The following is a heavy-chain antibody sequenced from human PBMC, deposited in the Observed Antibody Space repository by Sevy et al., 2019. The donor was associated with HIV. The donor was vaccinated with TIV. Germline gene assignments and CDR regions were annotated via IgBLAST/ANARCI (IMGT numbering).Heavy chain of an antibody. CDR2: IYYSGST. D-gene: IGHD6-19*01. CDR3: ARGGGSGWYFYFDY. J-gene: IGHJ4*02. V-gene: IGHV4-59*01. CDR1: GGSISSYY. Sequence: SETLSLTCTVSGGSISSYYWSWIRQPPGKGLEWIGYIYYSGSTNYNPSLKSGVTISVDTSKNQFSLKLSSVTAADTAVYYCARGGGSGWYFYFDYWGQGTLVTVSS.